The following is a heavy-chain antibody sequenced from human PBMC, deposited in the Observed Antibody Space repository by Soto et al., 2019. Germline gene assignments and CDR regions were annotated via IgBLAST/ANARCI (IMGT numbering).Heavy chain of an antibody. CDR3: ARARIAAAEVDY. CDR2: IYYSGST. Sequence: QVQLQESGPGLVKPSQTLSLTCTVSGGSISSGGYYWSWIRQHPGKGLEWIGYIYYSGSTYYNPSLKSRVPISVDTSKNQFSLKLSSVTAADTAVYYCARARIAAAEVDYWGQGTLVTVSS. CDR1: GGSISSGGYY. D-gene: IGHD6-13*01. V-gene: IGHV4-31*03. J-gene: IGHJ4*02.